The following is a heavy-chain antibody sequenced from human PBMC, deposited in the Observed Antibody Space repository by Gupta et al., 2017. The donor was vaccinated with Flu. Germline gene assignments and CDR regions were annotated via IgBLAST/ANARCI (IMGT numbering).Heavy chain of an antibody. Sequence: AAPGFTFSSYGMHWVRQAPGKGLEWVAVISYDGSNKYYADSVKGRFTISRDNSKNTLYLQMNSLRAEDTAVYYCAKGVLGVGTFDYWGQGTLVTVSS. J-gene: IGHJ4*02. D-gene: IGHD1-1*01. CDR2: ISYDGSNK. V-gene: IGHV3-30*18. CDR1: GFTFSSYG. CDR3: AKGVLGVGTFDY.